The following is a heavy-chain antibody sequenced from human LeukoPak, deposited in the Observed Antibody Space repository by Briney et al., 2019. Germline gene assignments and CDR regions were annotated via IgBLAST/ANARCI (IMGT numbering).Heavy chain of an antibody. Sequence: PGGSLRLACAASGFTFSDYYMMWIRQAPGKGLEWVAFIQYDGSNKYYADSVKGRFTISRDNSKNTLYLQMNSLRAEDTAVYYCAKDRAVARYYFDFWGQGTLVTVSS. CDR3: AKDRAVARYYFDF. V-gene: IGHV3-30*02. D-gene: IGHD4-23*01. CDR2: IQYDGSNK. CDR1: GFTFSDYY. J-gene: IGHJ4*02.